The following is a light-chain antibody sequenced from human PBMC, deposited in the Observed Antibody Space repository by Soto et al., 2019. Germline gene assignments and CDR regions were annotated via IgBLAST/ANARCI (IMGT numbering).Light chain of an antibody. V-gene: IGKV3D-15*01. J-gene: IGKJ4*02. Sequence: ILRTQSPATLSLSPGERATLSCRASQSVSSNLAWYPQRRCQAPRLLIYCASSRATGIPARFSGSGSGTEITISISSLRSEDFAVHYCQQYVNWPPLTFGGG. CDR1: QSVSSN. CDR2: CAS. CDR3: QQYVNWPPLT.